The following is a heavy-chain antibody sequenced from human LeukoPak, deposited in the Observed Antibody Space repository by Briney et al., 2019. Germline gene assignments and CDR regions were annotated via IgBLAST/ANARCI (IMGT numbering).Heavy chain of an antibody. CDR1: GFNFSNYG. Sequence: PGGSLRLSCAASGFNFSNYGMSWVRQAPGKGLEWVSVISGSGVSTYYADSVKGRFTISRDNAKNSLYLQMNSLRAEDTAVYYCARGGPALLWFGELSDAFDIWGQGTMVTVSS. V-gene: IGHV3-23*01. CDR3: ARGGPALLWFGELSDAFDI. J-gene: IGHJ3*02. CDR2: ISGSGVST. D-gene: IGHD3-10*01.